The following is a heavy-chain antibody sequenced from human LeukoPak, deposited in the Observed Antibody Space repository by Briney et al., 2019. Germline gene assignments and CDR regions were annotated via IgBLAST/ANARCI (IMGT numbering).Heavy chain of an antibody. V-gene: IGHV4-4*07. CDR3: ARAIAAPPRGAFDI. J-gene: IGHJ6*04. Sequence: SETLSLTCTVSGGSISSYYWSWIRQPAGKGLEWIGRIYTSGSTNYNPSLKSRVTMSVDTSKNQFSLKLSSVTAADTAVYYCARAIAAPPRGAFDIWGKGTTVTVSS. D-gene: IGHD6-6*01. CDR2: IYTSGST. CDR1: GGSISSYY.